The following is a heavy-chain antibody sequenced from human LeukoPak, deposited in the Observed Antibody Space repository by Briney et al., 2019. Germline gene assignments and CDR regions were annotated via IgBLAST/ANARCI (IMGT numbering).Heavy chain of an antibody. Sequence: GGSLRLSCAASGFTFSVYWMAWVRQAPGKGLEWVANIKEDGTVKHYVDSVKGRLTISRDNAKESLFLQMNSLRAEDTAVYYCARDRGWNTFDYWGQGNLVTVSS. V-gene: IGHV3-7*01. CDR2: IKEDGTVK. CDR3: ARDRGWNTFDY. D-gene: IGHD1/OR15-1a*01. J-gene: IGHJ4*02. CDR1: GFTFSVYW.